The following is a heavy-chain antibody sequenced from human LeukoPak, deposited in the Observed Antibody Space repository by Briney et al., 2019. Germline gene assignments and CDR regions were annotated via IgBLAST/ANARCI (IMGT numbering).Heavy chain of an antibody. J-gene: IGHJ4*02. D-gene: IGHD1-26*01. Sequence: GGSLRLSCAVSGLTFSRYAMSWVRQAPGKGLEWVSAISESGSGTYYADSVKGRFTISRDNSKNTLYLQMNSLRAEDTAVYYCAKPFRSKVGATYWGQGTLVTVSS. V-gene: IGHV3-23*01. CDR3: AKPFRSKVGATY. CDR1: GLTFSRYA. CDR2: ISESGSGT.